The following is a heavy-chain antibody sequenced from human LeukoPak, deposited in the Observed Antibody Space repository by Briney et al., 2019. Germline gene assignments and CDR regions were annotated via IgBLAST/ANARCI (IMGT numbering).Heavy chain of an antibody. CDR3: AGKRHSSSWLPDY. CDR1: GYTFTSYG. CDR2: IIPIFGTA. V-gene: IGHV1-69*13. D-gene: IGHD6-13*01. J-gene: IGHJ4*02. Sequence: AASVKVSCKASGYTFTSYGISWVRQAPGQGLEWMGGIIPIFGTANYAQKFQGRVTITADESTSTAYMELSSLRSEDTAVYYCAGKRHSSSWLPDYWGQGTLVTVSS.